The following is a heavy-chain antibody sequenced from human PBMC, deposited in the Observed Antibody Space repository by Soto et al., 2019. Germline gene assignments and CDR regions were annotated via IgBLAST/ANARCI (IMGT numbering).Heavy chain of an antibody. Sequence: SQTRSLTCAISGDSVSSKSAAWNWIRQSPSRVLEWLGRTYYRSKWSTDYAVSVKSRITINPDTSKNQFSLQLNSVTPEDTAVYYCTRALSGSYDSWGQGSLVTVSS. V-gene: IGHV6-1*01. D-gene: IGHD1-26*01. J-gene: IGHJ5*01. CDR1: GDSVSSKSAA. CDR2: TYYRSKWST. CDR3: TRALSGSYDS.